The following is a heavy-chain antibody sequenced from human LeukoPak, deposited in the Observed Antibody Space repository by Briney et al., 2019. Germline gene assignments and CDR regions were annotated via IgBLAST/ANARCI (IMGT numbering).Heavy chain of an antibody. CDR1: GFDFSTYT. J-gene: IGHJ6*03. V-gene: IGHV3-21*06. CDR3: ARDPYSGNYGAYYYYYMDV. Sequence: PGGSLRLSCAASGFDFSTYTINWVRQAPGKGLEWVSSITSSSSYIYYADSVKGRFTISRDNAKNSLYLQMDSLRVEDTAVYYCARDPYSGNYGAYYYYYMDVWGKGTTVTISS. CDR2: ITSSSSYI. D-gene: IGHD1-26*01.